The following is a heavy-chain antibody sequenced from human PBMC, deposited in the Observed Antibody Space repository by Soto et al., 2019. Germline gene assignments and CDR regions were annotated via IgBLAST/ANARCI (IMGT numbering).Heavy chain of an antibody. CDR3: ARAEYYDYIWGSYRQGSVFDY. CDR2: ISSSGSTI. CDR1: GFTFSDYY. Sequence: GGSLRLSCAASGFTFSDYYMSWIRQAPGKGLEWVSYISSSGSTIYYADSVKGRFTISRDNAKNSLYLQMNSLRAEDTAVYYCARAEYYDYIWGSYRQGSVFDYWGQGTLVTVSS. D-gene: IGHD3-16*02. J-gene: IGHJ4*02. V-gene: IGHV3-11*01.